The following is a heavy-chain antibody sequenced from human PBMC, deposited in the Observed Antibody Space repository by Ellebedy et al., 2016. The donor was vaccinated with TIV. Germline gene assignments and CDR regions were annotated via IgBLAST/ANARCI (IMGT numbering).Heavy chain of an antibody. J-gene: IGHJ5*02. CDR3: ARGEVDTAMAYGS. D-gene: IGHD5-18*01. V-gene: IGHV4-39*07. CDR2: INHSGST. CDR1: GGSISSGDYY. Sequence: SETLSLTCTVSGGSISSGDYYWSWIRQPPGKGLEWIGEINHSGSTNYNPSLKSRVTISVDTSKNQFSLKLSSVTAADTAVYYCARGEVDTAMAYGSWGQGTLVTVSS.